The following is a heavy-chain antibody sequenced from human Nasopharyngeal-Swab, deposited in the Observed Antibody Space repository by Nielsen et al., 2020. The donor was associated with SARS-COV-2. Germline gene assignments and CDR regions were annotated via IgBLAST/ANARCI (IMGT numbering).Heavy chain of an antibody. CDR3: ARDKDWNGLDS. Sequence: GESLKISCAASGFTFSSYRMNWVRQAPGKGLEWVSYISSSSSTIYYADSVKGRFTISRDNAKNTLYLQLNSLRAEDTAVYYCARDKDWNGLDSWGQGTLVTVSS. V-gene: IGHV3-48*04. CDR2: ISSSSSTI. CDR1: GFTFSSYR. D-gene: IGHD1-1*01. J-gene: IGHJ4*02.